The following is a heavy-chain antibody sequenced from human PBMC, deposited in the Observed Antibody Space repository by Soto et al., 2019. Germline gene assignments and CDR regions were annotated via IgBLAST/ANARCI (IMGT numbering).Heavy chain of an antibody. Sequence: EVQLVESGGGLVQPGRSPRLSCAASGFTFDDYAMHWVRQAPGKGLEWVSSINWNSGSIGYADSVKGRFTISRDNAKNSPYLQMNSLRAEDTALYYCAKDDYSSSSGMDYWGQGTLVTVSS. V-gene: IGHV3-9*01. D-gene: IGHD6-6*01. CDR1: GFTFDDYA. CDR2: INWNSGSI. CDR3: AKDDYSSSSGMDY. J-gene: IGHJ4*02.